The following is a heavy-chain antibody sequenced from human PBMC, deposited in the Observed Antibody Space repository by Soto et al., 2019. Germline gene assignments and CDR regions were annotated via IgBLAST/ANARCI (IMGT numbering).Heavy chain of an antibody. J-gene: IGHJ4*02. D-gene: IGHD2-15*01. CDR1: GGSFSGYY. CDR2: INHSGST. V-gene: IGHV4-34*01. CDR3: ARGQRASVVVVAATPKEALDY. Sequence: SETLSLTCAVYGGSFSGYYWSWIRQPPGKGLEWIGEINHSGSTNYNPSLKSRVTISVDTSKNQFSLKLSSVTAADTAVYYCARGQRASVVVVAATPKEALDYWGQGTLVTVSS.